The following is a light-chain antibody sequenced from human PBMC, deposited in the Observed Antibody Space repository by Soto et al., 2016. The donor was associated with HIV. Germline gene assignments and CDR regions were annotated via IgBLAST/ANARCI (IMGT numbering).Light chain of an antibody. V-gene: IGKV1-6*01. J-gene: IGKJ4*01. CDR3: QQYKNYPLT. CDR2: AAS. Sequence: AIQMTQSPSSLSASVGDRVTITCRASQGIRNDLGWYQQKPGKAPKLLIYAASSLQSGVPSRFSGSGSGTDFTLTISGLQPEDLATYFCQQYKNYPLTFGGGTKVEIK. CDR1: QGIRND.